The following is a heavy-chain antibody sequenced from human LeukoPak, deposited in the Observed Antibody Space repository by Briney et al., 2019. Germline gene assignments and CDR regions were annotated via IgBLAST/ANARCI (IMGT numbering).Heavy chain of an antibody. J-gene: IGHJ2*01. V-gene: IGHV3-23*01. CDR2: ISGSGNTP. Sequence: PGGSLRLSCAASGFTFSTFAMTWVRQAPGKGLEWVSAISGSGNTPYYADSVKGRFTISRDNSKNTLYLQMNSLRAEDTAVYYCARWTRDGYNQRYLDLWGRGTLVTVSS. CDR3: ARWTRDGYNQRYLDL. CDR1: GFTFSTFA. D-gene: IGHD5-24*01.